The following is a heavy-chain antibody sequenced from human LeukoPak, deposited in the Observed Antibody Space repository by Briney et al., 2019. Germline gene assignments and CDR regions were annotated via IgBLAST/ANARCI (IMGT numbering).Heavy chain of an antibody. V-gene: IGHV4-61*08. CDR3: ARVVAAAWPDP. CDR1: GGSISSGGYY. Sequence: SETLSLTCTVSGGSISSGGYYWSWIRQHPGKGLEWIGYIYYSGSTNYNPSLKSRVTISVDTSKNQFSLKLSSVTAADTAVYYCARVVAAAWPDPWGQGTLVTVSS. CDR2: IYYSGST. D-gene: IGHD6-13*01. J-gene: IGHJ5*02.